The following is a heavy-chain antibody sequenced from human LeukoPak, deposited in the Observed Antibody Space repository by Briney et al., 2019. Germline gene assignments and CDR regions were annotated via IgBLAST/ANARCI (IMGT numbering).Heavy chain of an antibody. CDR1: GGAVNSDNQY. J-gene: IGHJ6*02. D-gene: IGHD3-22*01. CDR2: IHHSGST. Sequence: SETLSLTCAVSGGAVNSDNQYWSWIRQPPGKGLEWIGYIHHSGSTYYNPSLKSRLTISLDTSRNQFSLKMNSVTAADTAVYYCGKDKFGYGGMDCWGQGTIVTVSS. V-gene: IGHV4-30-4*01. CDR3: GKDKFGYGGMDC.